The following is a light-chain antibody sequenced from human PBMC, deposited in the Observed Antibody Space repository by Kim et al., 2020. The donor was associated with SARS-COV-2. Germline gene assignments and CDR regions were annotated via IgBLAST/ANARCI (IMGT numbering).Light chain of an antibody. Sequence: VGTRITTTCRASQSISTWLAWYQQKPEKVPKRRIYDVSSVESGVPSRFSGSGSGTEFTLTISRLQPDDLATYYCQQYNNYWRTFGQGTKVDIK. V-gene: IGKV1-5*01. CDR2: DVS. J-gene: IGKJ1*01. CDR1: QSISTW. CDR3: QQYNNYWRT.